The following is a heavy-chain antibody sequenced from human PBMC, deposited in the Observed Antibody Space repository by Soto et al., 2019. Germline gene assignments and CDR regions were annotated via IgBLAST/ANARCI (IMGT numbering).Heavy chain of an antibody. CDR2: IIPIFGTA. Sequence: EASVKVSFKASGGTFSSYAISWVRQAPGQGLEWMGGIIPIFGTANYAQKFQGRVTITADESTSTAYMELSSLRSEDTAVYYCARGAQYQLLWVENWFDPWGQGTLVTVSS. V-gene: IGHV1-69*13. CDR1: GGTFSSYA. D-gene: IGHD2-2*01. CDR3: ARGAQYQLLWVENWFDP. J-gene: IGHJ5*02.